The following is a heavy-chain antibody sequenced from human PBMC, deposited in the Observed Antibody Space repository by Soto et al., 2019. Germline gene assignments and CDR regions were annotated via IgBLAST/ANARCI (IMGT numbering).Heavy chain of an antibody. Sequence: GGSLRLSCAASGFSFSTYSMNWVRQAPGKGLEWVSFISSSGDTIHYADSVKGRFTVSRDNAKNSLYLQMNSLRDEDTAVYYCARDISDYCISTSCYGAFDIWGQGTMVTVSS. CDR3: ARDISDYCISTSCYGAFDI. CDR1: GFSFSTYS. CDR2: ISSSGDTI. J-gene: IGHJ3*02. D-gene: IGHD2-2*01. V-gene: IGHV3-48*02.